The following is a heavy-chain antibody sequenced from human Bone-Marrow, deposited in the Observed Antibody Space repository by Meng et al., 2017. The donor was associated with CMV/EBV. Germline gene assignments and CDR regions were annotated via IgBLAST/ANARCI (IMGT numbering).Heavy chain of an antibody. CDR2: ISGSGGST. Sequence: GFTFSSDAMRWVRQAPGKGLEWVSAISGSGGSTYYADSVKGRFTISRDNSKNTLYLQMNSLRAEDTAVYYCAKDGYSGYAGENWFDPWGQGTLVTVSS. V-gene: IGHV3-23*01. CDR3: AKDGYSGYAGENWFDP. D-gene: IGHD5-12*01. J-gene: IGHJ5*02. CDR1: GFTFSSDA.